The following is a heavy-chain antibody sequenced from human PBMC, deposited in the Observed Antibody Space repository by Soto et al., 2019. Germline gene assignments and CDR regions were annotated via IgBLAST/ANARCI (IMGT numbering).Heavy chain of an antibody. CDR3: ASPAGADYTFDY. D-gene: IGHD4-4*01. CDR2: IYYRGYT. V-gene: IGHV4-39*01. J-gene: IGHJ4*02. CDR1: GGSITSSSYY. Sequence: SETLSLTCAVSGGSITSSSYYWGWIRQAPGRGLEWIGTIYYRGYTYYNPSLESRVTISADTSKNQLSLNLRSVTAADTAVYCCASPAGADYTFDYWGQGILVTVSS.